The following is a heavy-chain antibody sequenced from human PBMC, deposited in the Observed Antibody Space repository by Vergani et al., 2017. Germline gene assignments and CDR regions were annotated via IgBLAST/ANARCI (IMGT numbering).Heavy chain of an antibody. CDR2: IYPGDSDT. Sequence: EVQLVQSGAEVKKPGESLTISCKGSGYSFTSYWIGWVRQLPGKGLEWMGIIYPGDSDTRYSPSFQGKVTISADKSISTAYLQWSSLKASDTAMYYCARGGGLISVVVPAARGDLDDWGQGTLVTVSS. CDR1: GYSFTSYW. D-gene: IGHD2-2*01. CDR3: ARGGGLISVVVPAARGDLDD. V-gene: IGHV5-51*01. J-gene: IGHJ4*02.